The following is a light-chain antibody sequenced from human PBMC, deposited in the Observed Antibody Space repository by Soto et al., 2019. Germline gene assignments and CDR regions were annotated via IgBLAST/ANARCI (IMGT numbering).Light chain of an antibody. CDR3: QQSYSTLA. CDR1: QSISSY. CDR2: AAS. V-gene: IGKV1-39*01. Sequence: DIQMTQSPSSLSASVGDRVTITCRASQSISSYLNWYQQKPGKAPNFLIYAASNLQSGVPSRFSGGGSGTEFTLTISSLQPEDFATYYCQQSYSTLAFGPGTKVDIK. J-gene: IGKJ3*01.